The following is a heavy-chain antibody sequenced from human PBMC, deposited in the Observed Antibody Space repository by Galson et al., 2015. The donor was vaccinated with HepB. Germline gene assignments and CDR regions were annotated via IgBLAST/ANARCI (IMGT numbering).Heavy chain of an antibody. D-gene: IGHD2-2*01. V-gene: IGHV3-33*05. Sequence: SLRLSCAASGYTFSCCGLHWVRQAPGKGLEWVATMTFDGYNKYYVDSVKGRFTISRDNSKNTLYLQMSSLRSEDTAVYYCAATSSSTSQNYGMDVWGQGTTVTVSS. CDR3: AATSSSTSQNYGMDV. CDR2: MTFDGYNK. J-gene: IGHJ6*02. CDR1: GYTFSCCG.